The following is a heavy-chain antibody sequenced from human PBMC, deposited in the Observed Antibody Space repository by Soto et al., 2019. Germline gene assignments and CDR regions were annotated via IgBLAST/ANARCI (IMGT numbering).Heavy chain of an antibody. CDR1: GFTFSTYD. Sequence: PGGSLRLSCAASGFTFSTYDMQWVRQAPGKGLEWVAGIWYDGSKKYYADSVKGRFTISRDNSKNTVYLQMNSLRAEDTAVYYCARDRSMTLDYWGQGTLVTVSS. J-gene: IGHJ4*02. D-gene: IGHD2-8*01. CDR2: IWYDGSKK. V-gene: IGHV3-33*01. CDR3: ARDRSMTLDY.